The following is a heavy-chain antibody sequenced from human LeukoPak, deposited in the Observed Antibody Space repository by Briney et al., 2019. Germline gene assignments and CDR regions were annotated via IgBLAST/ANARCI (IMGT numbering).Heavy chain of an antibody. CDR2: IYYSGST. J-gene: IGHJ3*02. D-gene: IGHD1-20*01. Sequence: PSETLSLTCTVSGGPISSGDYYWSWIRQPPGKGLEWIGYIYYSGSTSHNPSLKSRVTISVDTSKKQFSLKLSSVTAADTAVYYCARVTGTSDAFDIWGQGTMVTVSS. CDR3: ARVTGTSDAFDI. V-gene: IGHV4-30-4*08. CDR1: GGPISSGDYY.